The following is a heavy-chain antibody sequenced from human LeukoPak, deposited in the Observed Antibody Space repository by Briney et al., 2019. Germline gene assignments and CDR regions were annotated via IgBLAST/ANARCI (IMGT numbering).Heavy chain of an antibody. V-gene: IGHV4-39*07. D-gene: IGHD3-10*01. CDR2: IYYTGST. CDR1: GGSISSSSYY. J-gene: IGHJ6*03. Sequence: PSETLSLTCTVSGGSISSSSYYWGWIRQPPGKGLEWIGNIYYTGSTYYNPSLKSRVTISVDTSKNQFSLKLSSVTAADTAVYYCAKNRRRVTMVRGVIAYYMDVWGKGTTVTISS. CDR3: AKNRRRVTMVRGVIAYYMDV.